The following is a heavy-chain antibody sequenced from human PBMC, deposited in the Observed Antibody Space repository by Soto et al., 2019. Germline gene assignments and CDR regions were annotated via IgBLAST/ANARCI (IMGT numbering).Heavy chain of an antibody. CDR3: ARASPNCSGGSCYSSLDY. J-gene: IGHJ4*02. CDR2: IGTAGDT. D-gene: IGHD2-15*01. V-gene: IGHV3-13*01. CDR1: XXXFSXXX. Sequence: GGSLRLSXXASXXXFSXXXXXXXXQATGKGLEWVSXIGTAGDTYYPGSVKGRFTISRENAKNSLYLQMNSLRAGDTAVYYCARASPNCSGGSCYSSLDYWGQGTLVTVSS.